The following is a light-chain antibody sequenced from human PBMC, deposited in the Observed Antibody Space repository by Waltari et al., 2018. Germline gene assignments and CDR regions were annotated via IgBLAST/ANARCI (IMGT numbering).Light chain of an antibody. CDR1: ALPNKY. V-gene: IGLV3-10*01. J-gene: IGLJ2*01. CDR2: EDN. Sequence: SYELTQPPSVSVSPGQTARITCSGDALPNKYGYWYQQKSGQAPVLVIDEDNKRRSGIPERFCGSSSGRRVNLTISGAQVEDEGDYYCYSTDRTGKQRVFGGGTKLTVL. CDR3: YSTDRTGKQRV.